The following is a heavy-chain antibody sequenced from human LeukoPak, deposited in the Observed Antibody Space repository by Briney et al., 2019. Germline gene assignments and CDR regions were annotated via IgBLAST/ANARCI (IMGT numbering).Heavy chain of an antibody. Sequence: ASVKVSYKASGYTFTSYDINWVRQATRQGLEWMGWMNPNSGNTGYAQKFQGRVTMTRNTSISTAYMELSSLRSEDTAVYYCARGSAKDIVVVVAAFWFDPWGQGTLVTVSS. CDR1: GYTFTSYD. D-gene: IGHD2-15*01. V-gene: IGHV1-8*01. CDR2: MNPNSGNT. J-gene: IGHJ5*02. CDR3: ARGSAKDIVVVVAAFWFDP.